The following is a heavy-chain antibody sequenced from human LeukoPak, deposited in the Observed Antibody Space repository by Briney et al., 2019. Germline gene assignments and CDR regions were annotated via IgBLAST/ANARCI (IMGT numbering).Heavy chain of an antibody. CDR2: ISGYNGST. CDR1: GHTFISFG. J-gene: IGHJ4*02. CDR3: VRDCSTPCSIFSDH. Sequence: ASVRVSCKASGHTFISFGFSWVRQAPGQGLEWMGWISGYNGSTKYAQNLQGRVTMTTDTSTSTAYMELRSLRSDDTAIYYCVRDCSTPCSIFSDHWGQGTLVTVSS. D-gene: IGHD2-2*01. V-gene: IGHV1-18*01.